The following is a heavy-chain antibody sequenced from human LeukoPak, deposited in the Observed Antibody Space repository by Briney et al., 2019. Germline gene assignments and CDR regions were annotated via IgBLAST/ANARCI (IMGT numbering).Heavy chain of an antibody. CDR1: GFTFSGYW. J-gene: IGHJ4*02. CDR2: ISSDGSST. V-gene: IGHV3-74*01. Sequence: PGGSLRLSCAASGFTFSGYWMHWVRQVPGKGPVWVSRISSDGSSTSYADSVKGRFTISRDNAKNTLYLQMNSLRAEDTAIYYCARGGEITMVRGVIHEWGQGTQVTVS. CDR3: ARGGEITMVRGVIHE. D-gene: IGHD3-10*01.